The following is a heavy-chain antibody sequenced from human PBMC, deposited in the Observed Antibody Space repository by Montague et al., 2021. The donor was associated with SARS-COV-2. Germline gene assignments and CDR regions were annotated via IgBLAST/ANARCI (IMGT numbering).Heavy chain of an antibody. CDR1: GFSIGSGDY. Sequence: SETLSLTCTVSGFSIGSGDYWGWIRQPPGKGLEWIGSIYHSGTTYYNPSLQSRLTMSIDTSTNQFSLRLTSVTAADTAVFLCVREKAGGFRNVFDIWGQGTTVTVSS. V-gene: IGHV4-38-2*02. CDR2: IYHSGTT. CDR3: VREKAGGFRNVFDI. J-gene: IGHJ3*02.